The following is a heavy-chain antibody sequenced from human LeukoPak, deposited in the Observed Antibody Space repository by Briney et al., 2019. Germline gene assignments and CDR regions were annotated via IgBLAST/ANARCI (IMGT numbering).Heavy chain of an antibody. D-gene: IGHD1-26*01. CDR2: IYYSGST. J-gene: IGHJ4*02. CDR3: ARVRSPLMVDY. V-gene: IGHV4-59*01. CDR1: GGSIGGYY. Sequence: SETLSLTCTVSGGSIGGYYWTWIRQPPGKGLEWIGNIYYSGSTNYSPSLKSRVTISVDTSKNQFSLKLSSVTAADTAVYYCARVRSPLMVDYWGQGTLVSVSS.